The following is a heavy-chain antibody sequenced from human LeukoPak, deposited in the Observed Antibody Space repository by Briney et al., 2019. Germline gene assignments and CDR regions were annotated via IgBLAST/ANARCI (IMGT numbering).Heavy chain of an antibody. CDR2: ISYDGSNK. V-gene: IGHV3-30*18. Sequence: GGSLRLSCAASGLTFSSYGMHWVRQAPGKGLEWVAVISYDGSNKYYADSVKGRFTISRDNSKNTLYLQMNSLRAEDTAVYYCAKVDAAYYDSSGYIFDYWGQGTLVTVSS. D-gene: IGHD3-22*01. J-gene: IGHJ4*02. CDR3: AKVDAAYYDSSGYIFDY. CDR1: GLTFSSYG.